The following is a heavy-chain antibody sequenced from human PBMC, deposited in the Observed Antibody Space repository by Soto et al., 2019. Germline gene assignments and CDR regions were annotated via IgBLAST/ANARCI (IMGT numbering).Heavy chain of an antibody. J-gene: IGHJ3*02. CDR3: ARTTRDAFDI. CDR1: GFTFSSYW. V-gene: IGHV3-7*03. CDR2: IKRDGSEK. Sequence: GGSLRLSCAASGFTFSSYWMTWVRQAPGKGLEWVAIIKRDGSEKYYVDSVKGRFTISRDNAKNSLYLQMNSLRVEDTAVYYCARTTRDAFDIWGQGTMVTVSS.